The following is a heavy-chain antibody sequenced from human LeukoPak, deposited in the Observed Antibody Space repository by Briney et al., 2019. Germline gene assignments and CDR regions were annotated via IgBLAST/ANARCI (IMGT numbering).Heavy chain of an antibody. CDR3: ARGGYSGFDV. Sequence: GGSLRLSCAASGLTFSTYDMHWVRQVTGKGLEWVSGIGKAGDTYYAGSVKGRFTISRENAKNSLYLQMNSLGTGDTAVYYCARGGYSGFDVWGQGTMVTVSS. V-gene: IGHV3-13*04. CDR1: GLTFSTYD. CDR2: IGKAGDT. D-gene: IGHD5-12*01. J-gene: IGHJ3*01.